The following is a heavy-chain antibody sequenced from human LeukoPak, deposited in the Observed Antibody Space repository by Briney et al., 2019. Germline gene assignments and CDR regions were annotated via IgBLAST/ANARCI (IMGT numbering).Heavy chain of an antibody. Sequence: GGSLRLSCAASGFTFSSYSMNWVRQAPGKGLEWVGFIRSKAYGGTTEYAASVKGRFTISRDDSKSIAYLQMNSLKTEDTAVYYCTRKQWLAYFDYWGQGTLVTVSS. V-gene: IGHV3-49*04. D-gene: IGHD6-19*01. CDR2: IRSKAYGGTT. CDR1: GFTFSSYS. CDR3: TRKQWLAYFDY. J-gene: IGHJ4*02.